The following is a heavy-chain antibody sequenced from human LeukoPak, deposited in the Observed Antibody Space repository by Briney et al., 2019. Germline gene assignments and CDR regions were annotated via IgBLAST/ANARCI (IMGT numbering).Heavy chain of an antibody. J-gene: IGHJ4*02. CDR1: GFTFSDYW. D-gene: IGHD2-2*01. CDR2: IKQDGSAK. CDR3: ARWRGSTSERSDY. V-gene: IGHV3-7*01. Sequence: GGSLRLSCTASGFTFSDYWMTWVRKAPGKGLEWVANIKQDGSAKYYVDSVKGRFTISRDNAKNSLYLQMDSLRVEDTATYYCARWRGSTSERSDYWGQGTLVTVSS.